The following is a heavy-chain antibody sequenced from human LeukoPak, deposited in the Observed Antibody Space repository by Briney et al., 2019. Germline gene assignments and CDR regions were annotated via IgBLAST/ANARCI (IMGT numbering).Heavy chain of an antibody. D-gene: IGHD3-22*01. CDR1: GFTFSSYA. CDR2: ISYDGSNK. CDR3: ARDAVNYYDSSGYYYSGDY. V-gene: IGHV3-30*01. J-gene: IGHJ4*02. Sequence: PGRSLRLSCAASGFTFSSYAMHWVRQAPGKGLEWVAVISYDGSNKYYADSVKGRFTISRDNSKNTLYLQMNSLRAEDTAVYYCARDAVNYYDSSGYYYSGDYWGQGTLVTVSS.